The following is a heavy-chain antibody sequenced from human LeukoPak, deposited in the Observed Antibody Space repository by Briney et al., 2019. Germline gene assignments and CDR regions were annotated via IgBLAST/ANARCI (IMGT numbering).Heavy chain of an antibody. CDR2: IYHSGST. CDR1: GGSISSGGYS. J-gene: IGHJ4*02. D-gene: IGHD4-23*01. CDR3: ARTPDYGGNSFFDY. Sequence: PLETLSLTCAVSGGSISSGGYSWSWIRQPPGKGLEWIGYIYHSGSTYYNPSLKSRVTISVDRSKNQFSLKLSSVTAADTAVYYCARTPDYGGNSFFDYWGQGTLVTVSS. V-gene: IGHV4-30-2*01.